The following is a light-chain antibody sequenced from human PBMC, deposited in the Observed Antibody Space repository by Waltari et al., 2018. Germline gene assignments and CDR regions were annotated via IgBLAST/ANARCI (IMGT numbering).Light chain of an antibody. CDR2: DNN. J-gene: IGLJ2*01. CDR1: SPNIRAGYS. V-gene: IGLV1-40*01. CDR3: QSFDSNLSGSV. Sequence: QSVLTQPPSVSGAPGQTVTISCTGTSPNIRAGYSVHWYHFLPGTAPKPLIHDNNNRPSGVPDRFSASTSAASASLAITGLQVEDEADYCCQSFDSNLSGSVFGGGTRLTVL.